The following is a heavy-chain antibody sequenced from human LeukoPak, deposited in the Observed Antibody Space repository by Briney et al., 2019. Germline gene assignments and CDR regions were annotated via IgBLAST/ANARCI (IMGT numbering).Heavy chain of an antibody. Sequence: SETLSLTCTVSGASTSAYYWSWIRQPPGKGLEWIGYSYSGGNANYNPSLRSRVTISIDTSENQFSLRLTSVTAADTAIYFCAHSKRGGGYYINAFAVWGQGALVTISS. J-gene: IGHJ3*01. V-gene: IGHV4-59*01. CDR3: AHSKRGGGYYINAFAV. CDR2: SYSGGNA. D-gene: IGHD1-26*01. CDR1: GASTSAYY.